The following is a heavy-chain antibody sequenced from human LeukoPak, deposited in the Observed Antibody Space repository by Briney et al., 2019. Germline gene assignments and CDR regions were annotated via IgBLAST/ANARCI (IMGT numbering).Heavy chain of an antibody. CDR1: GGSISSYY. Sequence: SETLSLTCTVSGGSISSYYWSWIRQPAGKGLEWIGRIYTSGSTNYNPSLKSRVTMSVDTSKNQFSLKLSSVTAADTAVYYCARDPRYCSSTSCSPDAFDIWGQGTMVTVSS. CDR2: IYTSGST. D-gene: IGHD2-2*01. V-gene: IGHV4-4*07. CDR3: ARDPRYCSSTSCSPDAFDI. J-gene: IGHJ3*02.